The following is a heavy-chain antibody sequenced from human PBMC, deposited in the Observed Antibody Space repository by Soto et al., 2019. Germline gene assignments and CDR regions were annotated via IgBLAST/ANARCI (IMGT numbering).Heavy chain of an antibody. CDR2: ISAYNGNT. J-gene: IGHJ6*02. CDR1: GYTFTSYG. V-gene: IGHV1-18*01. CDR3: AREIGDEPLYYYYGMDV. D-gene: IGHD3-16*01. Sequence: QVQLVQSGAEVKKPGASVKVSCKASGYTFTSYGISWVRQAPGQGLEWMGWISAYNGNTNYAQKLQGRVTMTTDTSTRTAYMELRSLRSDDTAVYYCAREIGDEPLYYYYGMDVWGQGTTVTVSS.